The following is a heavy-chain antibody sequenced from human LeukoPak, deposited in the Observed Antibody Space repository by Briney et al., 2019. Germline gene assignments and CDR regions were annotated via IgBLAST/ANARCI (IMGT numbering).Heavy chain of an antibody. J-gene: IGHJ4*02. Sequence: GESLKISCKGSGYSFTSYWIGWVSRMPRKGLEWMGSIYPVDSDTRYSPSFQGQVTISADKSISTAYLQWSSLKASATAMYYCARFHGSVFDYWGQGTLVTVSS. D-gene: IGHD3-10*01. CDR2: IYPVDSDT. CDR1: GYSFTSYW. V-gene: IGHV5-51*01. CDR3: ARFHGSVFDY.